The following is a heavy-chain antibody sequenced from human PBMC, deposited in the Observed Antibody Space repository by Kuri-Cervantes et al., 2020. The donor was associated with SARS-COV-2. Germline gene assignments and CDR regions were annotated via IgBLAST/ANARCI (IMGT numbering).Heavy chain of an antibody. J-gene: IGHJ3*02. CDR1: GGTLSAYT. D-gene: IGHD6-19*01. V-gene: IGHV1-69*04. CDR2: IIPVLRVE. CDR3: ARDSEFTRDAFEI. Sequence: SVKVSCKASGGTLSAYTVTWVRQAPGQGLEWMGRIIPVLRVENYAQKFQGRVTITADKSTNTAYMELTSLRSEDTAVYYCARDSEFTRDAFEIWGQGTMVTVSS.